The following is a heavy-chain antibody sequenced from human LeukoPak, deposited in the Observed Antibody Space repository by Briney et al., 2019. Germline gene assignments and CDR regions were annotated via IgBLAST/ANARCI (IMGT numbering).Heavy chain of an antibody. CDR3: AGYGEYWDWYFDL. CDR2: ISGSGTI. D-gene: IGHD4-17*01. J-gene: IGHJ2*01. V-gene: IGHV4-4*07. Sequence: PSETLSLTCTVSGGSIHSYWSWIRPPAGKGLEWIGRISGSGTITYNPALQSRLTISIDTSKNQFSLKLMSVTAADTAVYYCAGYGEYWDWYFDLWGRGTPVTVSP. CDR1: GGSIHSY.